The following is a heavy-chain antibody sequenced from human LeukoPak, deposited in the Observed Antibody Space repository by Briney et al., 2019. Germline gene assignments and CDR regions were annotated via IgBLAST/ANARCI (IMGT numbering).Heavy chain of an antibody. J-gene: IGHJ4*02. CDR2: LSSSGGST. Sequence: GGSLRLSCAASGFTFNSYAMSWVRQAPGEGLEWVSSLSSSGGSTYYADSVKGRFTISRDNSKNTLYLQMNSLRAEDTAVYYCAKVVTGYFDYWGQGTLVTVSS. V-gene: IGHV3-23*01. CDR3: AKVVTGYFDY. D-gene: IGHD6-13*01. CDR1: GFTFNSYA.